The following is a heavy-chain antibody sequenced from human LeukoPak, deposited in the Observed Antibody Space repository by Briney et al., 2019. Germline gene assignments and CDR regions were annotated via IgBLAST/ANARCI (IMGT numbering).Heavy chain of an antibody. Sequence: GESLKISCKGSGCSFKSYWIVWVLQMPGKGLEWMGIIYPGDSDTRYSPSFQGQVTISADKSISTAYLQWSSLKASDTAMYYCARPRCGGDCYPGYSDYWGQGTLVTVSS. D-gene: IGHD2-21*02. J-gene: IGHJ4*02. CDR1: GCSFKSYW. CDR2: IYPGDSDT. CDR3: ARPRCGGDCYPGYSDY. V-gene: IGHV5-51*01.